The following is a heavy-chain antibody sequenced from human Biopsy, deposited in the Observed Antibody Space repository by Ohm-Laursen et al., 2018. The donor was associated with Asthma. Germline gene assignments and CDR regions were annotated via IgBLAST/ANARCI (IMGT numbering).Heavy chain of an antibody. CDR3: ARDGPELPTELDY. Sequence: SLRLSCSASGFSFSNYGMHWVRQAPGKGLEWVALISSDVREWYADSVKGRFTISRDNSKNTLDLQMNSLRGDDTAVYYCARDGPELPTELDYWGPRTLVTVSS. D-gene: IGHD1-14*01. CDR2: ISSDVRE. CDR1: GFSFSNYG. V-gene: IGHV3-30*03. J-gene: IGHJ4*02.